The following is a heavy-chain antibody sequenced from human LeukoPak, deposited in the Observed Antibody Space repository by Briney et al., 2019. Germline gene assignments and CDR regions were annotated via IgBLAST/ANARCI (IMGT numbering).Heavy chain of an antibody. V-gene: IGHV4-39*06. CDR3: ARDSSGWYRWFDP. Sequence: SETLSLTCTISGDYIGRINYYWGWIRQPPGKGLEWIVSMSYSGHTYYNPSLKSRVTTSIDTSKNQLPLNLKSVTAADTAVYYCARDSSGWYRWFDPWGQGTLVTVSS. D-gene: IGHD6-19*01. J-gene: IGHJ5*02. CDR2: MSYSGHT. CDR1: GDYIGRINYY.